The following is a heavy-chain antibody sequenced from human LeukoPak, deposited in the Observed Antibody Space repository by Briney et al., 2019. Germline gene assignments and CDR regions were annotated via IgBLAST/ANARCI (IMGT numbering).Heavy chain of an antibody. D-gene: IGHD5-24*01. J-gene: IGHJ3*01. V-gene: IGHV4-34*01. CDR3: VRVAVEKASIKGLDV. CDR1: GGSFSGYY. CDR2: INHSGST. Sequence: SETLSLTCAVYGGSFSGYYWSWLRQPPGKGLEWIGEINHSGSTNYNPSLKSRVTISVDTSKNQFSLKLSSVTAADTAVYYCVRVAVEKASIKGLDVWGRGTMVTVSS.